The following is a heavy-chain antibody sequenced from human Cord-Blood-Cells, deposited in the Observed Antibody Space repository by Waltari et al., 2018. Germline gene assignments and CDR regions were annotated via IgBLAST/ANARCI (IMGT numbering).Heavy chain of an antibody. V-gene: IGHV1-2*02. CDR2: INPNSGGT. D-gene: IGHD2-2*01. J-gene: IGHJ4*02. Sequence: QVQLVQSGAEVKKPGASVKVSCKASGYTFTGYYMHRVRQAPGQGLEWMGWINPNSGGTNYAQKFQGRVTMTRDTSISTAYMELSRLRSDDTAVYYCAAGYCSSTSCRYLHYWGQGTLVTVSS. CDR1: GYTFTGYY. CDR3: AAGYCSSTSCRYLHY.